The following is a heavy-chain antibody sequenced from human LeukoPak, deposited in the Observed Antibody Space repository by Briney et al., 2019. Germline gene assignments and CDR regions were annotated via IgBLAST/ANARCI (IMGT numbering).Heavy chain of an antibody. V-gene: IGHV1-18*01. Sequence: SVTVSCMASGYTFTSYGISWVRQAPGQGLEWMGWISAYNGNTNYAQKLQGRVTMTTDTSTSTAYMELRSLRSDDTAVYYCARVPRDLPYYYDSSGFDIWGQGTMVTVPS. CDR3: ARVPRDLPYYYDSSGFDI. D-gene: IGHD3-22*01. CDR1: GYTFTSYG. J-gene: IGHJ3*02. CDR2: ISAYNGNT.